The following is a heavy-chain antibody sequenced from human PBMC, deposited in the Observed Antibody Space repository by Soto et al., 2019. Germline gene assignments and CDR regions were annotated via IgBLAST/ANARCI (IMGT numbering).Heavy chain of an antibody. CDR2: ITSSSSTI. V-gene: IGHV3-11*04. CDR3: ATVFRSSNFDY. J-gene: IGHJ4*02. D-gene: IGHD2-8*01. CDR1: GLSFSDYY. Sequence: QVELVESGGGLVKPGGSLRLSCAASGLSFSDYYMSWIRQAPGRGLEWIAYITSSSSTIYYADSVKRRFTISRNDAKNALYLPLDSLRAEDTAVYYCATVFRSSNFDYWGQGTLVTASS.